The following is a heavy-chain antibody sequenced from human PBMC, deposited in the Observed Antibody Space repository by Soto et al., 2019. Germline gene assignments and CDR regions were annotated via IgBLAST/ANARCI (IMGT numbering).Heavy chain of an antibody. D-gene: IGHD3-10*01. J-gene: IGHJ4*01. CDR3: ARRWSGTDY. CDR1: GGSITSYY. CDR2: IHNIGRT. V-gene: IGHV4-59*01. Sequence: QVQLQESGPGLVKPSETLSLTCTVSGGSITSYYWRWIRQPPGKGLEWIGYIHNIGRTSYNPSLQSRVTISADVSKNQFSPDLRSVTAADTAVYYCARRWSGTDYWGHGTLVTVSS.